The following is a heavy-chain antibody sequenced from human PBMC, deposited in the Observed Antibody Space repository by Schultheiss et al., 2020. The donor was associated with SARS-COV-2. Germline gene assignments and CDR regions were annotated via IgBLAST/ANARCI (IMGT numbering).Heavy chain of an antibody. Sequence: ASVKVSCKASGYTFTGYYMHWVRQAPRQGLEWMGWINPNSGGTNYAQKFQGRVTMTRDTSISTAYMELSRLRSDDTAVYYCARGFVVDDAFDIWGQGTMVTVSS. CDR3: ARGFVVDDAFDI. D-gene: IGHD2-15*01. J-gene: IGHJ3*02. V-gene: IGHV1-2*02. CDR2: INPNSGGT. CDR1: GYTFTGYY.